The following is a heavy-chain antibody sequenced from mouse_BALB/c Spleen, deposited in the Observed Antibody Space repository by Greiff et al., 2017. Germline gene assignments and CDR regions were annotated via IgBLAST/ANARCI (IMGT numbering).Heavy chain of an antibody. V-gene: IGHV1S137*01. CDR2: ISTYYGDA. D-gene: IGHD2-10*01. Sequence: VKLMESGAELVRPGVSVKISCKGSGYTFTDYAMHWVKQSHAKSLEWIGVISTYYGDASYNQKFKGKATMTVDKSSSTAYMELARLTSEDSAIYYCARSGAYYGNYNAMDYWGQGTSVTVSS. CDR1: GYTFTDYA. J-gene: IGHJ4*01. CDR3: ARSGAYYGNYNAMDY.